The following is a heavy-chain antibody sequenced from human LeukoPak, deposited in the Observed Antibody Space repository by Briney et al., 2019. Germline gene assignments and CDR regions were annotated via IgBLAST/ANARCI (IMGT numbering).Heavy chain of an antibody. J-gene: IGHJ4*02. CDR1: GFTFSRYW. CDR2: IKKDGSEK. Sequence: GGSLRLSCAASGFTFSRYWMSWVRQAPGKGPEWVANIKKDGSEKYYVDSVKGRFTISRDNAKNSLYLQVNSLRAEDTAVYYCSRGDYGGNTYYFDYWGQGTLVIVSS. D-gene: IGHD4-23*01. V-gene: IGHV3-7*04. CDR3: SRGDYGGNTYYFDY.